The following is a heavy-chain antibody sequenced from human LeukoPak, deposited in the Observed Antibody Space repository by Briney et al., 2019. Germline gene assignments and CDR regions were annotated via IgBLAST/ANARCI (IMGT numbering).Heavy chain of an antibody. CDR1: GFSLSNFW. Sequence: GGSLRLSCAASGFSLSNFWMNWVRLAPGKGLEWVATIKHDGSETFYVDSVKGRFTISRDNAKNSLYLLMNSLRAEDTAVYFCLGFWSAYYTLPLAYWGQGTPVTVSS. CDR2: IKHDGSET. V-gene: IGHV3-7*01. D-gene: IGHD3-3*01. J-gene: IGHJ4*02. CDR3: LGFWSAYYTLPLAY.